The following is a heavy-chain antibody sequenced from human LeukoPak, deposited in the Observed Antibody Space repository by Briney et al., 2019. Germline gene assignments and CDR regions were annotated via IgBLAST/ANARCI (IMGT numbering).Heavy chain of an antibody. Sequence: PETLSLTCTVSGGSVSSGGYYWSWIRQPPGKGLEWIGYVFDSGRTNYNPSLRSRVTISVDTSKNQFSLKLTSVTAADTAVYYCARGSNYFDYWGQGTLVTVSS. CDR2: VFDSGRT. V-gene: IGHV4-61*08. CDR1: GGSVSSGGYY. D-gene: IGHD6-6*01. J-gene: IGHJ4*02. CDR3: ARGSNYFDY.